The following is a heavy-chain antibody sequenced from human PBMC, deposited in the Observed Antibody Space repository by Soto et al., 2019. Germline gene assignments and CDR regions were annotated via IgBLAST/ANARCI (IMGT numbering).Heavy chain of an antibody. CDR2: IYYSGGT. CDR1: GGSISSSSYY. D-gene: IGHD3-10*01. J-gene: IGHJ6*02. V-gene: IGHV4-39*01. CDR3: ASIPPPGGLNPRRPYYYYGMDV. Sequence: SETLSLTCTVSGGSISSSSYYWGWIRQPPGKGLEWIGSIYYSGGTYYNPSLKSRVTISVDTSKNQFSLKLSSVTAADTAVYYCASIPPPGGLNPRRPYYYYGMDVWGPGTTVTVSS.